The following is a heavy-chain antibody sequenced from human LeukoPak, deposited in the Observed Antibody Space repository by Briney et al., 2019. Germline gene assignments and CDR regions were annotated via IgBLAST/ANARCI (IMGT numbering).Heavy chain of an antibody. V-gene: IGHV5-10-1*01. CDR1: GYSFTSYW. CDR3: ARDYGDYSWFDP. J-gene: IGHJ5*02. CDR2: IDPSDSYT. D-gene: IGHD4-17*01. Sequence: GESLRISCKGSGYSFTSYWISWVRQIPGKGLEWKGRIDPSDSYTNYSPSFQGHVTISADKSISTAYLQWSSLKASDTAMYYCARDYGDYSWFDPWGQGTLVTVSS.